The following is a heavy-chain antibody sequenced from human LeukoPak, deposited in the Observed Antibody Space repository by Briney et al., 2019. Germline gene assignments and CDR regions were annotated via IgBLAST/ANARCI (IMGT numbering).Heavy chain of an antibody. CDR1: GFTFSDYY. J-gene: IGHJ4*02. V-gene: IGHV3-11*04. Sequence: GGSLRLSCAASGFTFSDYYMSWIRQAPGKGLERVSYISSSGSTIYYADSVKGRFTISRDNAKNSLYLQMNSLRAEDTAVYYCARDPEYYDFWSGYPVYFDYWGQGTLVTVSS. CDR2: ISSSGSTI. D-gene: IGHD3-3*01. CDR3: ARDPEYYDFWSGYPVYFDY.